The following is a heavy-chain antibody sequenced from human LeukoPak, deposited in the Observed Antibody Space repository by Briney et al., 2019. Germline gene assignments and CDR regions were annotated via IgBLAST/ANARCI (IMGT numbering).Heavy chain of an antibody. CDR3: ARVLQYCSGGSCYSGVVRAFDI. Sequence: ASVKVSCKASGYTFTGYYMHRVRQAPGQGLEWMGWINPNSGGTNYAQKFQGRVTMTRDTSISTAYMELSRLRSDDTAVYYCARVLQYCSGGSCYSGVVRAFDIWGQGTMVTVSS. CDR1: GYTFTGYY. D-gene: IGHD2-15*01. V-gene: IGHV1-2*02. J-gene: IGHJ3*02. CDR2: INPNSGGT.